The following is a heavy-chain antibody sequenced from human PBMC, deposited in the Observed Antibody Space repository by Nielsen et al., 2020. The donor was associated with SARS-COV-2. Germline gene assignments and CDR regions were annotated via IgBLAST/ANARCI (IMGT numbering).Heavy chain of an antibody. CDR3: ARRPVRYSSGWYEVDY. CDR2: IYYSGST. V-gene: IGHV4-39*01. D-gene: IGHD6-19*01. J-gene: IGHJ4*02. CDR1: GGSISSSSYY. Sequence: SETLSLTCTVSGGSISSSSYYWGWIRQPPGKGLEWIGSIYYSGSTYYNPSLKSRVTISVDTSKNRFSLKLSSVTAADTAVYYCARRPVRYSSGWYEVDYWGQGTLVTVSS.